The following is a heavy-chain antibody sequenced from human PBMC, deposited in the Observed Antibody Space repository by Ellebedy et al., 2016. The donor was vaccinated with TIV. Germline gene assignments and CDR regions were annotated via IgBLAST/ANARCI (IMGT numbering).Heavy chain of an antibody. D-gene: IGHD3-22*01. CDR1: GFSFSSYS. J-gene: IGHJ4*02. Sequence: GGSLRLSCAASGFSFSSYSMNWVRQAPRKGLEWVSYISNSDTIYYADSVRGRFTISRDRVKKSVYLQMNSLRVEDSAVYYCARDAMIWIFDSWGQGTLVTVSS. CDR3: ARDAMIWIFDS. CDR2: ISNSDTI. V-gene: IGHV3-48*01.